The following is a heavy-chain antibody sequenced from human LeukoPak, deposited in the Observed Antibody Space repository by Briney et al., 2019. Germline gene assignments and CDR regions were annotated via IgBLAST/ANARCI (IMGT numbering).Heavy chain of an antibody. D-gene: IGHD2-15*01. CDR1: GFTFSSYA. V-gene: IGHV3-23*01. J-gene: IGHJ3*02. Sequence: GGSLRLPCAASGFTFSSYAMSWVRQAPGKGLEWVSAISGSGGSTYYADSVKGRFTISRDNSKNTLYLQMNSLRAEDTAVYYCANLERKGLVVVAAGPAFDIWGQGTMVTVSS. CDR3: ANLERKGLVVVAAGPAFDI. CDR2: ISGSGGST.